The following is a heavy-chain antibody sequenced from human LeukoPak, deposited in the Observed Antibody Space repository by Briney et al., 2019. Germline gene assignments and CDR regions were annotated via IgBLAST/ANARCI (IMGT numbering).Heavy chain of an antibody. Sequence: PSETLSLTCAAYGGSFRGYYWSWIRKPPGKGLQWIGQGTHDGVTTYNPSLKSRVTISVDTPRNQVSLKVTSLTAADTAVYYCARGLNILDYWGQGTLVTVSS. V-gene: IGHV4-34*01. CDR1: GGSFRGYY. CDR3: ARGLNILDY. CDR2: GTHDGVT. J-gene: IGHJ4*02.